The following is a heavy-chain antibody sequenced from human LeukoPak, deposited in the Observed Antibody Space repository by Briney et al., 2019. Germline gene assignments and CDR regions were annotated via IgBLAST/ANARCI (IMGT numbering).Heavy chain of an antibody. J-gene: IGHJ3*01. CDR1: GFTFGNSW. Sequence: GGSLRLSCAASGFTFGNSWVHWVRQAPGKGLVWVSLINADGSTATYADSVKGRFAISRDNARNTLSLQMNSLTIEDTAVYYCVVVVEPPDSDGFDVWGQGTMITVSS. CDR2: INADGSTA. V-gene: IGHV3-74*01. CDR3: VVVVEPPDSDGFDV. D-gene: IGHD1-14*01.